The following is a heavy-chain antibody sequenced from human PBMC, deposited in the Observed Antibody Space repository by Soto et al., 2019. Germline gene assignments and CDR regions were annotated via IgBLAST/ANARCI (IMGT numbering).Heavy chain of an antibody. CDR3: ARGRYGDY. CDR1: GYAFTTYG. J-gene: IGHJ4*02. D-gene: IGHD1-1*01. V-gene: IGHV1-18*01. CDR2: ISAHSGNT. Sequence: QVHLVQSGAEVKKPGASVKVSCKGSGYAFTTYGITWVRQAPGQGLEWMGWISAHSGNTNYAQKLQGRVTVTRDTSTSTAYMELTSLRSDATAVYYCARGRYGDYWGQGALVTVSS.